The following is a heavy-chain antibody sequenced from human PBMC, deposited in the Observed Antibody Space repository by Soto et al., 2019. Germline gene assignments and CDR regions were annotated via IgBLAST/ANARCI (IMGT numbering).Heavy chain of an antibody. CDR2: IWYDGSNK. D-gene: IGHD3-10*01. Sequence: GWSLRLSCASSVFTFISYGMHWVRQAPGKGLEWVAVIWYDGSNKYYADSVKGRFTISRDNSKNTLYLQMNSLRAEDTAVYYCARELLGLLWFGESSYGMDVWGQGTTVTVS. CDR1: VFTFISYG. J-gene: IGHJ6*02. V-gene: IGHV3-33*01. CDR3: ARELLGLLWFGESSYGMDV.